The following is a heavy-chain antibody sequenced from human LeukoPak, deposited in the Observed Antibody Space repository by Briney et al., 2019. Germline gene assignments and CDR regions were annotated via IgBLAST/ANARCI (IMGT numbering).Heavy chain of an antibody. Sequence: SETLSLTCTVSGGSISSYYWSWIRQPAGKGLEWIGRIYTSGSTNYNPSLKSRVTMSVGTSKNQFSLKLSSVTAADTAVYYCAREGVAVAGTTVGIDYWGQGTLVTVSS. CDR1: GGSISSYY. CDR2: IYTSGST. V-gene: IGHV4-4*07. D-gene: IGHD6-19*01. CDR3: AREGVAVAGTTVGIDY. J-gene: IGHJ4*02.